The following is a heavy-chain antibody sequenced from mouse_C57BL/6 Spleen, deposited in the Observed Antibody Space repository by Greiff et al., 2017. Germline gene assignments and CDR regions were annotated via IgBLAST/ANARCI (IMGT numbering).Heavy chain of an antibody. J-gene: IGHJ4*01. Sequence: EVQGVEPGEGLVKPGGSLKLSCAASGFTFSSYAMSWVRQTPEKRLEWVAYISSGGDYIYYADTVKGRFTISRDNARNTLYLQMSSLKSEDTAMYYCTRGRAKSAMDYWGQGTSVTVSS. V-gene: IGHV5-9-1*02. CDR2: ISSGGDYI. D-gene: IGHD1-1*01. CDR3: TRGRAKSAMDY. CDR1: GFTFSSYA.